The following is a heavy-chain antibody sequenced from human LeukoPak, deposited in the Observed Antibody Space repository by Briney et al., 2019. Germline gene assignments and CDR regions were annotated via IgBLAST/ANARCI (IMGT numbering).Heavy chain of an antibody. J-gene: IGHJ6*03. CDR1: GGTFSSYA. V-gene: IGHV1-69*05. Sequence: SVKVSCKASGGTFSSYAISWVRQAPGQGLEWMGGIIPIFGTANYAQRFQGRVTITTDGSTSTAYMELSSLRSEDTAVNYCARAKITGTTVFYMDVWGKGTTVTVSS. CDR2: IIPIFGTA. D-gene: IGHD1-7*01. CDR3: ARAKITGTTVFYMDV.